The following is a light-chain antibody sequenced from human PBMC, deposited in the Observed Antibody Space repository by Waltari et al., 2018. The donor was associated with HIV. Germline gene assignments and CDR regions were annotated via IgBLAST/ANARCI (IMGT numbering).Light chain of an antibody. CDR3: CSYAGITTWV. Sequence: QSALTPPASVSGSPGQSITISCTGTSNALGRYNLVPCYQHQPGRAPKLIIYDVTKWPSGVSHRFSGSKSGATASLTISGLQAEDEADYYCCSYAGITTWVFGGGTKVTVL. V-gene: IGLV2-23*02. CDR1: SNALGRYNL. CDR2: DVT. J-gene: IGLJ3*02.